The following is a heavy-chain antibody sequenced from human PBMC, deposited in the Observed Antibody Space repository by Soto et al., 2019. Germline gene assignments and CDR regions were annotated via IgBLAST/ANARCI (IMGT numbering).Heavy chain of an antibody. J-gene: IGHJ1*01. CDR1: GGSISSGDCY. D-gene: IGHD3-3*02. V-gene: IGHV4-30-4*01. CDR2: MYYSGST. Sequence: SETLSLTCAVSGGSISSGDCYWSWIRQPPGKGLEWIGFMYYSGSTYYNPSLKSRVTISVDTSKSQFSLKLSSVTAADTAVYYCASFYSYDTIYYRHFFFWRQGTLVTVS. CDR3: ASFYSYDTIYYRHFFF.